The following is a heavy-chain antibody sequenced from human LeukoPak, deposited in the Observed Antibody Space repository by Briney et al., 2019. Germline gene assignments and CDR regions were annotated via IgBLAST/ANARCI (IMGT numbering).Heavy chain of an antibody. CDR3: ARDHGDTVVRGIDY. V-gene: IGHV3-30-3*01. CDR1: GFTFSSYA. J-gene: IGHJ4*02. Sequence: GGSLRLSRAASGFTFSSYAMHWVRQAPGKGLEWVAVISYDGSNEYYADSVKGRFTISRDNSKNTLYLQMNSLRAEDTAVYYCARDHGDTVVRGIDYWGQGTLVTVSS. D-gene: IGHD2-15*01. CDR2: ISYDGSNE.